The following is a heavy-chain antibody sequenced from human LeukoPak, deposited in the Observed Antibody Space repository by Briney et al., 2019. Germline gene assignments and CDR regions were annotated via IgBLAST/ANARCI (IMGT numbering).Heavy chain of an antibody. J-gene: IGHJ5*02. V-gene: IGHV4-39*01. D-gene: IGHD1-1*01. CDR3: ARPLEGGWFDP. CDR2: IYYSGST. CDR1: GGSISSSIYY. Sequence: SETLSLTCTVSGGSISSSIYYWGWIRQPPGKGLEWIGSIYYSGSTYYNPSLKSRVTISVDTSKNQFSLKLKSVTAADTAVYYCARPLEGGWFDPWGQGTLVTVSS.